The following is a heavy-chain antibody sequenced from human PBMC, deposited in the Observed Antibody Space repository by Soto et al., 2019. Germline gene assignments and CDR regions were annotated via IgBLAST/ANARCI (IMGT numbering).Heavy chain of an antibody. CDR2: ISPRGERT. CDR3: VRFVRAVQVDTLYYYYGMDV. CDR1: GFTVSDYA. D-gene: IGHD1-1*01. Sequence: EEQLVESGGCLVQPGGSLRLSCAASGFTVSDYAMSWIRRAPGKGLEWVSGISPRGERTYNPDSAKCRLTNSRDKTENLLFPQMNSLSDEETDVYYCVRFVRAVQVDTLYYYYGMDVWGQGTTVSVSS. J-gene: IGHJ6*02. V-gene: IGHV3-23*04.